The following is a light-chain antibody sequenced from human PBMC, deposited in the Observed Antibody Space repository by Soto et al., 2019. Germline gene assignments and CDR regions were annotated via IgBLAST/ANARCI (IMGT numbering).Light chain of an antibody. J-gene: IGKJ5*01. CDR3: QQYKSYPLT. Sequence: DIQMTQSPSTLSASVGDRVTVTCRVSQSISSLLAWYQQKPGRAPTLLIYKASTLESGVPSRFSGSGSGTEFSLTISSLQPDDFATYYCQQYKSYPLTFGQGTRLEIK. CDR1: QSISSL. CDR2: KAS. V-gene: IGKV1-5*03.